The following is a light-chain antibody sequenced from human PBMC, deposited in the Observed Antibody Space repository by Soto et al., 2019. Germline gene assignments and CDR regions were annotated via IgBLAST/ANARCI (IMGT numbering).Light chain of an antibody. CDR2: GDT. CDR1: RSSVGSNP. CDR3: AAWDDSLSGWV. J-gene: IGLJ3*02. Sequence: QSVLTQPPSASGTPGQRVTISCSGGRSSVGSNPVNWYQQFPGTAPKLLIHGDTQRPSGVPDRFSGCKSGASASLAISGLQSEDEADYYCAAWDDSLSGWVFGGGTKLTVL. V-gene: IGLV1-44*01.